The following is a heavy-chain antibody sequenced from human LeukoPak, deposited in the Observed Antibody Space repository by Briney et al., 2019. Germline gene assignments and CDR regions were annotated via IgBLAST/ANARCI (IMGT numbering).Heavy chain of an antibody. V-gene: IGHV4-34*01. CDR3: ARGPRGSGWYPVHYYYYYMDV. CDR2: INHSGST. CDR1: GGSFSGYY. Sequence: SETLSLTCAVYGGSFSGYYWSWIRQPPGKGLEWIGEINHSGSTNYNPSLKSRVTISVDTSKNQFSLKLSSVTAADTAVYYCARGPRGSGWYPVHYYYYYMDVWGKGTTVTVSS. J-gene: IGHJ6*03. D-gene: IGHD6-19*01.